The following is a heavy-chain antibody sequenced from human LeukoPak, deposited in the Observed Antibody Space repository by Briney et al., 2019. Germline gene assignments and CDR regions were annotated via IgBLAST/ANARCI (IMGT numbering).Heavy chain of an antibody. CDR1: GFTVSSNY. J-gene: IGHJ4*02. CDR3: ASGAAVGTSRFNY. D-gene: IGHD6-13*01. Sequence: GGSLRLSCAASGFTVSSNYMSWVRQAPGKGLEWVSYISSSGSTTYYADSVKGQFTISRDNAKNSLYLQMKSLRAEDTAVYYCASGAAVGTSRFNYWGQGTLVTVSS. CDR2: ISSSGSTT. V-gene: IGHV3-48*01.